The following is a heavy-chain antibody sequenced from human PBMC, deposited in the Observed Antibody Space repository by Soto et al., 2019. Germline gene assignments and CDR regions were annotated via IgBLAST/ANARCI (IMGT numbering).Heavy chain of an antibody. CDR1: GFTVTTNY. J-gene: IGHJ5*02. CDR2: LYMTDNT. D-gene: IGHD3-10*01. V-gene: IGHV3-66*01. Sequence: EVRLVEAGGGLVQPGESLRLSCVASGFTVTTNYMGWVRQAPGKGLELVAILYMTDNTYYADSVKGRFSISRDSTQTPRYLKMNSLRAEETAVYYCVRDYSVSGRYAPWFDPWGQGALVTVSS. CDR3: VRDYSVSGRYAPWFDP.